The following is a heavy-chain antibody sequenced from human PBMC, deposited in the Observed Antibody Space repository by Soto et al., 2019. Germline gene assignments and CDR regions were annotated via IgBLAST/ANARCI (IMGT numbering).Heavy chain of an antibody. V-gene: IGHV3-33*01. Sequence: SLRLSCAASGFTFSSYGMHWVRQAPGKGLEWVAVIWYDGSNKYYADSVKGRFTISRDNSKNTLYLQMNSLRAEDTAVYYCARDSAAGTHGYDMDVWGQGTTITFSS. CDR2: IWYDGSNK. J-gene: IGHJ6*02. CDR3: ARDSAAGTHGYDMDV. CDR1: GFTFSSYG. D-gene: IGHD6-13*01.